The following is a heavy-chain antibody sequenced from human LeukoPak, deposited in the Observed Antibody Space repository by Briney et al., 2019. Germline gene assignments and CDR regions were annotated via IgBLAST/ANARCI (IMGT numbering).Heavy chain of an antibody. CDR1: GFTFSSYG. CDR2: ISYDGNNQ. Sequence: GGSLRLSCAAPGFTFSSYGMHWVRQAPGKGLEWVAVISYDGNNQYYADSVKGRFTISRDSSKNTLYLQMNSLRAEDTAVYYCAKALYYYYFYGMDVWGQGTTVTVSS. J-gene: IGHJ6*02. CDR3: AKALYYYYFYGMDV. V-gene: IGHV3-30*18.